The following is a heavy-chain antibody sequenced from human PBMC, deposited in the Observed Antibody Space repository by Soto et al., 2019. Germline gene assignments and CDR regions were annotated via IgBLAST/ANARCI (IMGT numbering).Heavy chain of an antibody. V-gene: IGHV1-24*01. Sequence: ASVKVSCKVSGYTLTELSMHWVRQAPGKGLEWMGGFDPEDGETIYAQKFQGRVTMTEDTSTDTAYMGLSSLRSEDTAVYYCATGPDYGGNSAQYYFDYWGQGTLVTVSS. CDR2: FDPEDGET. J-gene: IGHJ4*02. CDR1: GYTLTELS. CDR3: ATGPDYGGNSAQYYFDY. D-gene: IGHD4-17*01.